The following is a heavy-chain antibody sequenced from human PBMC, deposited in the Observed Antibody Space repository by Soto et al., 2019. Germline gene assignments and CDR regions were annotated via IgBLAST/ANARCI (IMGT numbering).Heavy chain of an antibody. J-gene: IGHJ4*02. V-gene: IGHV3-30*03. CDR1: GFTFSSYG. CDR3: ATPSSYYYDSSGYLDY. D-gene: IGHD3-22*01. CDR2: ISYDGSNK. Sequence: QVQLVESGGGVVQPGRSLRLSCAASGFTFSSYGMHWVRQAPGKGLEWVAVISYDGSNKYYADSVKGRFTISRDNSKNTLYLQMNSLRAEDTAVCYCATPSSYYYDSSGYLDYWGQGTLVTVSS.